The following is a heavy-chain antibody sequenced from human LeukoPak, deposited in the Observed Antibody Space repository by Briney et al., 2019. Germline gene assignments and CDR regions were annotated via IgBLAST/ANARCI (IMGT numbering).Heavy chain of an antibody. Sequence: GGTLRVSCVASGFTFSSHGMNWVRQAPGKGLEWVSGVNPSGDITYYAQSVKGRFTISRDNSTSRVYMQMDSLRFEDAALYYCAQDLAYIRFDNWSQGTLLTVSS. D-gene: IGHD1-1*01. J-gene: IGHJ4*02. CDR3: AQDLAYIRFDN. CDR1: GFTFSSHG. CDR2: VNPSGDIT. V-gene: IGHV3-23*01.